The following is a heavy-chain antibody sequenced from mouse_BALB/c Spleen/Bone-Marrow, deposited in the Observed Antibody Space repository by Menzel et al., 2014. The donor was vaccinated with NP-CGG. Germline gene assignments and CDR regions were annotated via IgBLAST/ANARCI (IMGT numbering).Heavy chain of an antibody. CDR2: DDPANGNT. CDR3: ARDYGRTAWFAY. V-gene: IGHV14-3*02. CDR1: GFNIKNTY. J-gene: IGHJ3*01. D-gene: IGHD1-1*01. Sequence: QLKQSGGERVKPGGSVQFSYTASGFNIKNTYIHWVKKRPEQGLEGVGGDDPANGNTKYDPKCQGKATITADTSSNTAYLQLSSLTSEDTAVYYCARDYGRTAWFAYWGQGTLVTVSA.